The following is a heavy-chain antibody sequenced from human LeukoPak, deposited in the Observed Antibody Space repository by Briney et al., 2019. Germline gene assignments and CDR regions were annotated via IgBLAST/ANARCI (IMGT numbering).Heavy chain of an antibody. CDR3: ARLRRTYYYDSSHVDY. Sequence: GGSLRLSCAASGFTFSDYYMSWIRQAPGKGLEWVSYISSSGSTIYYADSVKGRFTISRDNAKNSLYLQMNSLRAEDTAVYYCARLRRTYYYDSSHVDYWGQGTLVTVSS. D-gene: IGHD3-22*01. V-gene: IGHV3-11*01. CDR1: GFTFSDYY. CDR2: ISSSGSTI. J-gene: IGHJ4*02.